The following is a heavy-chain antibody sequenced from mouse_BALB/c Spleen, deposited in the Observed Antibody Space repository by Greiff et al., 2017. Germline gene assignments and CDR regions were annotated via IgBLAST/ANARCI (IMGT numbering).Heavy chain of an antibody. V-gene: IGHV1-14*01. CDR3: ARGGMGNPYAMDY. Sequence: EVQGVESGPELVKPGASVKMSCKASGYTFTSYVMHWVKQKPGQGLEWIGYINPYNDGTKYNEKFKGKATLTSDKSSSTAYMELSSLTSEDSAVYYCARGGMGNPYAMDYWGQGTSVTVSS. CDR1: GYTFTSYV. D-gene: IGHD2-1*01. J-gene: IGHJ4*01. CDR2: INPYNDGT.